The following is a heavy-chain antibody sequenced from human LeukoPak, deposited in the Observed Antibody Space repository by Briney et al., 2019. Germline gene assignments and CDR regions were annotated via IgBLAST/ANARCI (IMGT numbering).Heavy chain of an antibody. V-gene: IGHV4-59*12. D-gene: IGHD6-19*01. J-gene: IGHJ4*02. CDR3: ARPKSSGWYSPFDY. CDR1: GGSISSYY. CDR2: IYYSGST. Sequence: PSETLSLTCTVSGGSISSYYWSWIRQPPGKGLEWIGYIYYSGSTNYNPSLKSRVTISVKASKNQFSLKLSSVTAADTAVYYCARPKSSGWYSPFDYWGQGTLVTVSS.